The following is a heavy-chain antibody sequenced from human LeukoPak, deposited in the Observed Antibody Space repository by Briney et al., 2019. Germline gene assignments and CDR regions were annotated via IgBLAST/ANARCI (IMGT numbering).Heavy chain of an antibody. J-gene: IGHJ4*02. D-gene: IGHD1-26*01. CDR3: AKDERAIVGAFDY. Sequence: GGSLRLSCAASGFTFSSYAMSWVRQAPGKGLEWVSAISGSGGSTYYADSVKGRFTISRDNSKNTLYLQMNSLRAEDTAVHYCAKDERAIVGAFDYWGQGTLVTVSS. V-gene: IGHV3-23*01. CDR2: ISGSGGST. CDR1: GFTFSSYA.